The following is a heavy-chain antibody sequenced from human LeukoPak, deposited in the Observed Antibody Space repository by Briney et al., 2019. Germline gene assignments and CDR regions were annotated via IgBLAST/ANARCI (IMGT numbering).Heavy chain of an antibody. CDR2: ITHSGST. J-gene: IGHJ4*02. Sequence: SETLSLTCTVSGGSISPYYWSWIRERLGKGLEWIAYITHSGSTVYNPSLKSRATISLDTSKKQFSLKLSSVTTADTALYYCARENYSLDYWGQGTLVTVSS. CDR1: GGSISPYY. D-gene: IGHD2-15*01. V-gene: IGHV4-59*01. CDR3: ARENYSLDY.